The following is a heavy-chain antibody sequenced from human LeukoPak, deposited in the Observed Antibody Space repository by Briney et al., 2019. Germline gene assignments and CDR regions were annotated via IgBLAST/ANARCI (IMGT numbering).Heavy chain of an antibody. D-gene: IGHD7-27*01. J-gene: IGHJ5*02. CDR2: MNPNSGNT. CDR3: ARPARMWGNWFDP. CDR1: GYTFTSYD. V-gene: IGHV1-8*03. Sequence: ASVKVSCKASGYTFTSYDINWVRQATGQGLEWMGWMNPNSGNTGYAQKFQGRVTITRNTSISTAYMELSSLRSEDTAVYYCARPARMWGNWFDPWGQGTLVTVSS.